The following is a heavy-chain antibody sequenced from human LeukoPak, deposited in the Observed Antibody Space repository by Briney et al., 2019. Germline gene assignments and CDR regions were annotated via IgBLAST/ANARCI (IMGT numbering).Heavy chain of an antibody. CDR1: GFTFSSYW. CDR2: TNGDGSST. Sequence: GSLRLSCAASGFTFSSYWMHWVRQAPGKGLVWVSRTNGDGSSTSYAGSVKGRFTISKDNAKNTLYLQMNSLRAEDTAVYYCARGNWDTAMVDYWGQGTLVTVSS. V-gene: IGHV3-74*01. D-gene: IGHD5-18*01. J-gene: IGHJ4*02. CDR3: ARGNWDTAMVDY.